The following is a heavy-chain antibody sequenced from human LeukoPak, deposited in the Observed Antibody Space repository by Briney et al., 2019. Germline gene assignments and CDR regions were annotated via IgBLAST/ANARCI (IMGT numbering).Heavy chain of an antibody. V-gene: IGHV3-23*01. J-gene: IGHJ6*03. CDR3: AKDLEGYHAYMDV. CDR2: ISGSGGNT. D-gene: IGHD5-18*01. Sequence: GGSLRLSCAASGFTFSTYAMSWVRQAPGKGLEWVSVISGSGGNTYYADSVKGRFTFSRDNSKNTLYLQMNSLRAEDTAVYYCAKDLEGYHAYMDVWGKGTTVTVSS. CDR1: GFTFSTYA.